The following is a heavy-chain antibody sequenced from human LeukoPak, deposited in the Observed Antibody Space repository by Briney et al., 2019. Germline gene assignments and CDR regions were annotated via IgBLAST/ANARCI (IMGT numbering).Heavy chain of an antibody. Sequence: SQTLSLTCAISGDSVSSNSAAWNWIRQSPSRGLEWLGRTYYRSKWYNDYAVSVKSRITINPDTSKSQFSLQLNSVTPEDTAVYYCAREGWGETGNSYYYYMDVWGKGTTVTVSS. CDR3: AREGWGETGNSYYYYMDV. CDR2: TYYRSKWYN. CDR1: GDSVSSNSAA. V-gene: IGHV6-1*01. D-gene: IGHD7-27*01. J-gene: IGHJ6*03.